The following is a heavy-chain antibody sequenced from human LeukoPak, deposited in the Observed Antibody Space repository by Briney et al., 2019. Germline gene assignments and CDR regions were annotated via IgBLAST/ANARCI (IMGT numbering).Heavy chain of an antibody. D-gene: IGHD4-23*01. CDR1: GFTVSNNY. V-gene: IGHV3-66*01. CDR3: ARGDYGGDYFDY. J-gene: IGHJ4*02. CDR2: IYGGGST. Sequence: GGSLRLSCAASGFTVSNNYMIWVRQAPGKGLEWVSVIYGGGSTYYADSVKGRLTISRDNSKNTLYLQMNSLRAEDTAVYYCARGDYGGDYFDYWGQGTLVTVSS.